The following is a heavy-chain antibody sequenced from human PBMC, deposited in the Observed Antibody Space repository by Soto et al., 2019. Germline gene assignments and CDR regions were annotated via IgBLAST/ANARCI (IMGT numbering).Heavy chain of an antibody. Sequence: QVQLVESGGGVVQPGRSLRLSCAASGFTFSSYGMHWVRQAPGKGLEWVAVIWYDGSNKYYADSVKGRFSISRDNSKNTLYLQMNSLRAEDTAVYYCARDRGEVEMATIPDYWGQGTLVTVSS. V-gene: IGHV3-33*01. CDR2: IWYDGSNK. J-gene: IGHJ4*02. CDR3: ARDRGEVEMATIPDY. CDR1: GFTFSSYG. D-gene: IGHD5-12*01.